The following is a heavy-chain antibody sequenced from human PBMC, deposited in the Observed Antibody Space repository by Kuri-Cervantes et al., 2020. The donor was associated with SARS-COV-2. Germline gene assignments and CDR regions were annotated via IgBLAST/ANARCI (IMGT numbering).Heavy chain of an antibody. CDR1: GYTFISYC. CDR2: ISAYNGNT. CDR3: ARVFSRLWDSGRYFDF. Sequence: ASVKVSCKASGYTFISYCISWVRQAPGQGLEWMGWISAYNGNTNYAQKLQGRVTMTTDTSTSTAYMELRSLRSDDTTVDYCARVFSRLWDSGRYFDFWGRGTLVTVSS. J-gene: IGHJ2*01. V-gene: IGHV1-18*01. D-gene: IGHD3-10*01.